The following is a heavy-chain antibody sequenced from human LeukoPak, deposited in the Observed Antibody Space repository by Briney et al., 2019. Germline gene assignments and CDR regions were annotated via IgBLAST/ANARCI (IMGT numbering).Heavy chain of an antibody. CDR1: GGSFSGYY. CDR3: ARSSYYDLWSGYQYFQH. D-gene: IGHD3-3*01. J-gene: IGHJ1*01. V-gene: IGHV4-34*01. Sequence: SETLSLTCAVYGGSFSGYYWSWIRQPPGKGLEWIGEINHSGSTNYNPSLKSRVTISVDTSKNQFSLKLSSVTAADTAVYYCARSSYYDLWSGYQYFQHWGQGTLVTVSS. CDR2: INHSGST.